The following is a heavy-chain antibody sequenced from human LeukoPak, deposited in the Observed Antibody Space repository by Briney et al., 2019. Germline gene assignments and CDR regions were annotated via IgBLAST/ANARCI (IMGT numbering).Heavy chain of an antibody. CDR3: AKDFTSSWYVGYYFVC. CDR1: GLPFSTFY. V-gene: IGHV3-7*01. D-gene: IGHD6-13*01. Sequence: GGSLRLSCAASGLPFSTFYMSGVRQAPGKGLEGVANIKGGGNEKYYVDSVKGRFTISRDNSKNTLYLQMHSLRGEDTAVSYCAKDFTSSWYVGYYFVCWGQGRMVSVSS. CDR2: IKGGGNEK. J-gene: IGHJ4*02.